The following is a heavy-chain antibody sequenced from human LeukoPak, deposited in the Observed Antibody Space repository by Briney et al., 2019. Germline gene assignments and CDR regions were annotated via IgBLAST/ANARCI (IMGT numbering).Heavy chain of an antibody. J-gene: IGHJ6*02. Sequence: SETLSLTCTVSGGSISTYYWSWIRQPAGEGPEWIGRIYTSGSTNYNPSLRSRVTMSVDTSQNQFSLKLSSVTAADTAVYYCAGLLPRYYYYGMDVWGQGTTVTVSS. CDR3: AGLLPRYYYYGMDV. CDR1: GGSISTYY. CDR2: IYTSGST. V-gene: IGHV4-4*07. D-gene: IGHD2-21*01.